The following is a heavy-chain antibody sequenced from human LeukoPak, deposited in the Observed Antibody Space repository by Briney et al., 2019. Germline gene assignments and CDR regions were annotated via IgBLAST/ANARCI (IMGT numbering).Heavy chain of an antibody. Sequence: GGSLRPSCAASGFTFSSYSMNWVRQAPGKGLEWVSYISSSSSTIYYADSVKGRFTISRDSAKNSLYLQMNSLRAEDTAVYYCARDTMGAPTRAFDYWGQGTLVTVSS. CDR3: ARDTMGAPTRAFDY. D-gene: IGHD1-26*01. CDR2: ISSSSSTI. V-gene: IGHV3-48*01. CDR1: GFTFSSYS. J-gene: IGHJ4*02.